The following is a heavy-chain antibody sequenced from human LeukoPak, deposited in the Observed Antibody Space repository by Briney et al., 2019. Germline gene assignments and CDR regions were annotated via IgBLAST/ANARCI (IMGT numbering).Heavy chain of an antibody. CDR3: AKDGQYGSGSYYSGGAFDI. CDR1: GLTLSSYG. CDR2: ISYDGSNK. D-gene: IGHD3-10*01. Sequence: GGSLTLSCAASGLTLSSYGMHWARQAPGKGLEWVGVISYDGSNKYYADSEKGRFTISRDNSKNTLYLQMNSLRAEDTAVYDCAKDGQYGSGSYYSGGAFDIWGQGTMVTVSS. J-gene: IGHJ3*02. V-gene: IGHV3-30*18.